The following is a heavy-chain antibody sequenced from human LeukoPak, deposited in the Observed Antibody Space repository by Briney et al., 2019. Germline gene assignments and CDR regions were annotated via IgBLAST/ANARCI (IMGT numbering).Heavy chain of an antibody. V-gene: IGHV4-34*01. CDR2: INHSGST. J-gene: IGHJ4*02. CDR1: GGSFSGYY. CDR3: ARVGASTMVRGVRMRPEDY. D-gene: IGHD3-10*01. Sequence: SETLSLTCAVCGGSFSGYYWSWIRQPPGKGLEWIGEINHSGSTNYNPSLKSRVTISVDTSKNQFSLKLSSVTAADTAVYYCARVGASTMVRGVRMRPEDYWGQGTLVTVSS.